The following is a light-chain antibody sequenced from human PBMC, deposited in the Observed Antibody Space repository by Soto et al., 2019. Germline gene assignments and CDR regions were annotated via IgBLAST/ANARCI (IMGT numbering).Light chain of an antibody. CDR3: SSYTSSSLFV. Sequence: QSVLTQPASVSWSTGLSFPIYCNGNSSDVGGYNYVSWYQQHPGKAPKLMIYDVSNRPSGVSNRFSGSKSGNTASLTISGLQAEDEADYYCSSYTSSSLFVFGTGTKVTVL. J-gene: IGLJ1*01. V-gene: IGLV2-14*01. CDR1: SSDVGGYNY. CDR2: DVS.